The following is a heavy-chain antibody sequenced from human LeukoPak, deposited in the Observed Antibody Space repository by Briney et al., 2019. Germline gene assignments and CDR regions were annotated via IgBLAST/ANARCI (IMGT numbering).Heavy chain of an antibody. Sequence: ASVKVSCKASGYTFTSYDINWVRQATGQGLEWMGWMNPNSGNTGYAQKFQGRVTITRNTSISTAYMELSSLRSEDTAVYYCARDFFAFGGVIALLDYWGQGTLVTVSS. CDR1: GYTFTSYD. CDR2: MNPNSGNT. CDR3: ARDFFAFGGVIALLDY. V-gene: IGHV1-8*03. D-gene: IGHD3-16*02. J-gene: IGHJ4*02.